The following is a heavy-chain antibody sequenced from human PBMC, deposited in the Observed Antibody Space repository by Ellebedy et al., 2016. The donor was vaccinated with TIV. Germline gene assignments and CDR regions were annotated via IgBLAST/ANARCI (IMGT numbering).Heavy chain of an antibody. V-gene: IGHV4-39*01. CDR3: VRRLGARPPSD. D-gene: IGHD1-26*01. J-gene: IGHJ4*02. CDR2: FYYPENT. Sequence: SETLSLXCTVSGGSISGSTYFWGWIRQPPGKGLEWIGSFYYPENTYHNPSLKSRVTISVDTSKNQVSLKVRSVTATDTAVYYCVRRLGARPPSDWGQGTLVTVSS. CDR1: GGSISGSTYF.